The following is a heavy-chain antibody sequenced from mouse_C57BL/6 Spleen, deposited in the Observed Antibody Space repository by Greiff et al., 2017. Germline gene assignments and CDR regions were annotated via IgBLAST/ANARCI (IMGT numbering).Heavy chain of an antibody. V-gene: IGHV1-76*01. D-gene: IGHD1-2*01. CDR2: IYPGSGNT. CDR1: GYTFTDYY. CDR3: ARRGYYGNYFDY. J-gene: IGHJ2*01. Sequence: QVQLKESGAELVRPGASVKLSCKASGYTFTDYYINWVKQRPGQGLEWIARIYPGSGNTYYNEKFKGKATLTAEKSSSTAYMQLSSLTSEDSAVYVCARRGYYGNYFDYWGQGTTLTVSS.